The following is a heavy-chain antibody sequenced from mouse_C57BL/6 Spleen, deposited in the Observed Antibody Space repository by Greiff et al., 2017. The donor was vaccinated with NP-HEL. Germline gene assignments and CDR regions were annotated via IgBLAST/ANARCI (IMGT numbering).Heavy chain of an antibody. CDR3: ARRGVGNWDDAMDY. J-gene: IGHJ4*01. CDR2: INYDGSST. CDR1: GFTFSDYY. Sequence: EVQLVESEGGLVQPGSSMKLSCTASGFTFSDYYMAWVRQVPEKGLEWVANINYDGSSTYYLDSLKSRFIISRDNAKNILYLQMSSLKSEDTATYYCARRGVGNWDDAMDYWGQGTSVTVSS. V-gene: IGHV5-16*01. D-gene: IGHD4-1*01.